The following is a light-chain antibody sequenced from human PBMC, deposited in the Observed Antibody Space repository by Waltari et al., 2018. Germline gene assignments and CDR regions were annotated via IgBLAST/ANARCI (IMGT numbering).Light chain of an antibody. CDR2: AAS. Sequence: DIVLMPSSGTLSLSLGERATLSCRAGQSISRCLAWYQQKPGQAPRILIYAASSRATGLPDRFSGSGSGTDFSLTISRLEPEDFAVYYCQNHERLPAMFGQGTKVEIK. CDR1: QSISRC. V-gene: IGKV3-20*01. CDR3: QNHERLPAM. J-gene: IGKJ1*01.